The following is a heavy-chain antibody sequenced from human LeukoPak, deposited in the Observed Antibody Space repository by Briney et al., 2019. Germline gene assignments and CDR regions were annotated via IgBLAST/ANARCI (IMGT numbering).Heavy chain of an antibody. J-gene: IGHJ3*01. CDR3: ARDKEKGSTSGSSFHL. D-gene: IGHD1-26*01. V-gene: IGHV3-7*01. CDR1: RFTFNNYW. Sequence: GGSLRLSCTASRFTFNNYWMTWLRRAPGKGREWVANIREDGGEEYYVDSVKGRFTISRDNAKKSLYLQMNSLRVEDTGIYYCARDKEKGSTSGSSFHLWGQGTMVAVSS. CDR2: IREDGGEE.